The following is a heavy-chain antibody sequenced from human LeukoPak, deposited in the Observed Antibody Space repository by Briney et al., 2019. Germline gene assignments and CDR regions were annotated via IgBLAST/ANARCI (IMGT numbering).Heavy chain of an antibody. CDR3: AKVPYSGAYYYGMDV. J-gene: IGHJ6*02. CDR1: GFTFSSYA. Sequence: GGSLRLYCAASGFTFSSYAMSCVRQAPGKGLEWVSAISGSGGSTYYADSVKGRFTISRDNSKNTLYLQMNSLRAEDTAVYYCAKVPYSGAYYYGMDVWGQGTTVTVSS. D-gene: IGHD2-15*01. V-gene: IGHV3-23*01. CDR2: ISGSGGST.